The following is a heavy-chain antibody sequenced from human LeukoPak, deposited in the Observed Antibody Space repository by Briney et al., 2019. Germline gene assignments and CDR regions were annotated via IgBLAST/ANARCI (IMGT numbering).Heavy chain of an antibody. D-gene: IGHD6-13*01. Sequence: GGSLRLLCAASGFTFSSYAMSWVRQTPGKGLEWVSTISTGDGRTYYADSVKGRFTIFRDNSKNTLYLQMNSLRAEDTAVYYCAKDQVGAATGTLLHYWGQGTLVTVSS. CDR2: ISTGDGRT. CDR3: AKDQVGAATGTLLHY. CDR1: GFTFSSYA. J-gene: IGHJ4*02. V-gene: IGHV3-23*01.